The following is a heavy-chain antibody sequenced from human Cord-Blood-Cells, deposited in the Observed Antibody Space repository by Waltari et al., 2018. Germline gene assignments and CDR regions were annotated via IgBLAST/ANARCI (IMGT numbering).Heavy chain of an antibody. D-gene: IGHD3-16*01. CDR2: INPNGGGT. J-gene: IGHJ2*01. V-gene: IGHV1-2*02. CDR3: ARGGSLGIINSLSWYFDL. Sequence: QVQLVQSGAEVKKPGASVKVSCKASGYTFTGYYMHWVRPAPGQGLEWMGRINPNGGGTNYSQKCQGRVTMTRDKTISTAYRELGRLRSDDTAVYYCARGGSLGIINSLSWYFDLWGRGTLVTVSS. CDR1: GYTFTGYY.